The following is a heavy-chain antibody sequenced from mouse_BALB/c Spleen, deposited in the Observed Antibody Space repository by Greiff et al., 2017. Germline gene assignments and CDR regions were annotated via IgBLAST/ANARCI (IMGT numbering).Heavy chain of an antibody. CDR1: GYAFSSSW. D-gene: IGHD1-1*01. J-gene: IGHJ2*01. V-gene: IGHV1-82*01. Sequence: QVQLQQSGPELVKPGASVKISCKASGYAFSSSWMNWVKQRPGQGLEWIGRIYPGDGDTNYNGKFKGKATLTADKSSSTAYMQLSSLTSVDSAVYFCARGGSSSDYWGQGTTLTVSS. CDR3: ARGGSSSDY. CDR2: IYPGDGDT.